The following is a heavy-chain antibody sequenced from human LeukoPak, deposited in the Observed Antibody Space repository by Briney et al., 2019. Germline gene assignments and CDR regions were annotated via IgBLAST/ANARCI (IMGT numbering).Heavy chain of an antibody. CDR2: INPSGGST. CDR3: ARGRDYDFWSGYYTIDP. V-gene: IGHV1-46*01. CDR1: GYTFTSYY. D-gene: IGHD3-3*01. Sequence: ASVKVSCKASGYTFTSYYMHWVRQAPGQGLEWMGIINPSGGSTSYAQKFQGRVTMTRDMSTSTVYMELSGLRSEDTAVYYCARGRDYDFWSGYYTIDPWGQGTLVTVSS. J-gene: IGHJ5*02.